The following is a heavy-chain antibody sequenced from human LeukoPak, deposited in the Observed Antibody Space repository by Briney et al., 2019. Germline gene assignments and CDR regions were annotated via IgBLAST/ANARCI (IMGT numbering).Heavy chain of an antibody. V-gene: IGHV1-8*01. Sequence: ASVKVSCKASGYTFTSYDINWVRQAAGQGLEWMGWMNPNSGNTGYAQKFQGRVTMTRNTSISTAYMELSSLRSEDTAVYYCARGQLYSGGYTIDYWGQGTLVTVSS. CDR1: GYTFTSYD. D-gene: IGHD1-26*01. CDR3: ARGQLYSGGYTIDY. CDR2: MNPNSGNT. J-gene: IGHJ4*02.